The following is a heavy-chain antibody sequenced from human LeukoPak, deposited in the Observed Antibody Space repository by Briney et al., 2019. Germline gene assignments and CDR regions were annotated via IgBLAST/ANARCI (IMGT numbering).Heavy chain of an antibody. J-gene: IGHJ4*02. Sequence: GGSLRLSCAASGFTFSDYYMSWIRQAPGKGLEWVSHISSSGRNTHYADCSKGRFTISRDNAKNSLYLQMNSLRAEDTAVYYCARDSTSGGFDFWGQGTLVTVSS. CDR3: ARDSTSGGFDF. CDR1: GFTFSDYY. CDR2: ISSSGRNT. V-gene: IGHV3-11*06. D-gene: IGHD3-10*01.